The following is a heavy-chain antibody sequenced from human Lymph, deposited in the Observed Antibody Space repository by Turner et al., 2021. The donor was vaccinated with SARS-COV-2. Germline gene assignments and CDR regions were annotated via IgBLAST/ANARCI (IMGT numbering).Heavy chain of an antibody. CDR1: GFTFSSYG. D-gene: IGHD3-22*01. Sequence: QVQLVESGGGVVQPGRSLRLSCAASGFTFSSYGMHWVRQAPGKGLEWVAVIWYDGSNKYYVDSVKGRFTISRDNSKNTLYLQMNSLRAEDTAVYYCARDVPLSGDSSGYYSWGQGTLVTVSS. CDR2: IWYDGSNK. CDR3: ARDVPLSGDSSGYYS. V-gene: IGHV3-33*01. J-gene: IGHJ4*02.